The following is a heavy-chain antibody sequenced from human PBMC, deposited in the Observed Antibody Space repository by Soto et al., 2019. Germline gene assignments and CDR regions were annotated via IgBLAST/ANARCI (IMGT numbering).Heavy chain of an antibody. CDR3: ARGSWDDVSGHYYMDV. J-gene: IGHJ6*03. CDR1: GDSVSSNSAG. D-gene: IGHD1-1*01. Sequence: SQTLPLTCDISGDSVSSNSAGWNWIRQTPSRGLEWLGRTYYRSKWYNNYAVSVKSRVSVNPDTAKNQFSLQLNSVTPEDTAVYYCARGSWDDVSGHYYMDVWGKGTTVTVSS. CDR2: TYYRSKWYN. V-gene: IGHV6-1*01.